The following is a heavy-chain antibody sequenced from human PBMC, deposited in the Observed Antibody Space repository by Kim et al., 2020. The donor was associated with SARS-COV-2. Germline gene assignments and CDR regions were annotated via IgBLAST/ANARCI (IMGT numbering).Heavy chain of an antibody. D-gene: IGHD3-22*01. J-gene: IGHJ6*02. V-gene: IGHV4-31*03. CDR3: ARDGDSSGTIRSYGMDV. CDR2: IYYSGST. Sequence: SETLSLTCTVSGGSISSGGYYWSWIRQHPGKGLEWIGYIYYSGSTYYNPSLKSRVTISVDTSKNQFSLKLSSVTAADTAVYYCARDGDSSGTIRSYGMDVWGQGTTVTVSS. CDR1: GGSISSGGYY.